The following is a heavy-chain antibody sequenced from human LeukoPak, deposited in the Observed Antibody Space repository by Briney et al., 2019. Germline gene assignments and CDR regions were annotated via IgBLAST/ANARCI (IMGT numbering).Heavy chain of an antibody. CDR2: IYYSGST. CDR3: ARFDSSGYYFDY. V-gene: IGHV4-59*01. J-gene: IGHJ4*02. D-gene: IGHD3-22*01. Sequence: SETLSLTCTVSGVSISSYYWSWIRQPPGRGLEWIGYIYYSGSTNYNPSLKSRVTISVDTSKNQFSLKLSSVTAADTAVYYCARFDSSGYYFDYWGQGTLVTVSS. CDR1: GVSISSYY.